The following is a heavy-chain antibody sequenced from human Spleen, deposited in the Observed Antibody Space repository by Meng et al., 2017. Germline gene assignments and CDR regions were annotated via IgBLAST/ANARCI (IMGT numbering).Heavy chain of an antibody. D-gene: IGHD6-13*01. CDR1: GYTFSGVY. CDR2: INPNSGGT. CDR3: ARDEDISAAGKLFGDY. J-gene: IGHJ4*02. Sequence: VRLVDSGAEGRKPGASVKVSCKASGYTFSGVYMHWVRQAPGQGLEWMGRINPNSGGTNYAQKFQGRVTMTRDTSISTAYMELSGLRSDDTAMYYCARDEDISAAGKLFGDYWGQGTLVTVSS. V-gene: IGHV1-2*06.